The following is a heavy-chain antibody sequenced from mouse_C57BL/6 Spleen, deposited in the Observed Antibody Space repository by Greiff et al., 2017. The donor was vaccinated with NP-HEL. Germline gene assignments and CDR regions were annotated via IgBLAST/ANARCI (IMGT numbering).Heavy chain of an antibody. Sequence: VQLQQPGAELVMPGASVKLSCKASGYTFTSYWMHWVKQRPGQGLEWIGEIDPSDSYTNYNQKFKGKSTLTVDKSSSTAYMQLSSLTSEDSAVYYCARRGSSGYVAMDYWGQGTSVTVSS. D-gene: IGHD3-2*02. CDR2: IDPSDSYT. V-gene: IGHV1-69*01. CDR3: ARRGSSGYVAMDY. CDR1: GYTFTSYW. J-gene: IGHJ4*01.